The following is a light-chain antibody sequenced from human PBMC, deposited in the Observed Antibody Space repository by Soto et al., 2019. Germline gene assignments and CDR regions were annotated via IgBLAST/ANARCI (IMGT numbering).Light chain of an antibody. V-gene: IGKV3-15*01. CDR1: QSLRSN. J-gene: IGKJ1*01. CDR3: QQHYKLPPA. CDR2: SAS. Sequence: EIVMTQSPVTLSVSPGETVILSCRASQSLRSNLAWYQQKPGQTPRLLIYSASIRAAATPARVSGSGAGTHFSLTISSLQSEDFALYYCQQHYKLPPAFGQGTKVDLK.